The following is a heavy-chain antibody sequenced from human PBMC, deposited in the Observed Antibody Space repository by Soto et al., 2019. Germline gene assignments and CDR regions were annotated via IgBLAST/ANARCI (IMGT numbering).Heavy chain of an antibody. CDR3: AWRYCTGGSCYPGHH. Sequence: GGSLRLSCAASGFTFSDYYMDWVRQAPGKGLEWVGRIRNRAYSYTTEYAASVKGRFTLSRDDSKNSLSLQMNSLKTEDTALYYCAWRYCTGGSCYPGHHWGQGTPVTVSS. D-gene: IGHD2-15*01. CDR1: GFTFSDYY. J-gene: IGHJ5*02. CDR2: IRNRAYSYTT. V-gene: IGHV3-72*01.